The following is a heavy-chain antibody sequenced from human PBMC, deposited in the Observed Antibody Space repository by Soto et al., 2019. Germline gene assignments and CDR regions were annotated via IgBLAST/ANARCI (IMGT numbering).Heavy chain of an antibody. J-gene: IGHJ4*02. V-gene: IGHV3-66*01. Sequence: EVQLVGSGGGLVQPGGSLRLSCAASGLTVSTNPMIWVRQAPGKGLEWVSVIYTGGGTHYADSVKGRFTISRDNSKNTVNLQMNSLRPEDTAVYYCTRDGSGHWGQGTLVTVSS. CDR1: GLTVSTNP. CDR2: IYTGGGT. CDR3: TRDGSGH.